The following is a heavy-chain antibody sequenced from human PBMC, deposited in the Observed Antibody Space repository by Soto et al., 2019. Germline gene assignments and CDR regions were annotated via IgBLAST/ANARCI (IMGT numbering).Heavy chain of an antibody. D-gene: IGHD1-26*01. Sequence: GGSLRLSCAASGFTFSSYAMHWVRQAQGKGLEWVAVISYDGSNKYYADSVKGRFTISRDNSKNTLYLQMNSLRAEDTGVYYCARVPWELWDYFGYWGQGTLVTVSS. J-gene: IGHJ4*02. V-gene: IGHV3-30-3*01. CDR3: ARVPWELWDYFGY. CDR1: GFTFSSYA. CDR2: ISYDGSNK.